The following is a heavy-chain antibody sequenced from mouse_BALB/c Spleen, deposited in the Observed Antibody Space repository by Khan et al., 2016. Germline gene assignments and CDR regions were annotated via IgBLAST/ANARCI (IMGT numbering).Heavy chain of an antibody. V-gene: IGHV3-2*02. CDR2: ISYSGST. CDR1: GYSITSDYA. Sequence: QLEESGPGLVKPSQSLSLTCTVTGYSITSDYAWNWIRQFPGNKLEWMGYISYSGSTSYNPSLKSRISITRDTSKNQFFLQLNSVTTEDIATYYCARSMITTGFAYWGQGTLVTVSA. CDR3: ARSMITTGFAY. J-gene: IGHJ3*01. D-gene: IGHD2-4*01.